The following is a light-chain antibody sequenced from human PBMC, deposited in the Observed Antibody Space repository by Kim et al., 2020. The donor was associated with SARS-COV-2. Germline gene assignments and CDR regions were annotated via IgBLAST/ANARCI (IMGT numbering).Light chain of an antibody. Sequence: VSPEERATLSCRARQSVSSDLAWYQQKPGQAPRLHIYGTSTRATGIPAGFSGSGSGTEFTLIISSLQSEDFAVYYCQQYKNWPRTFGQGTKVDIK. CDR3: QQYKNWPRT. J-gene: IGKJ1*01. V-gene: IGKV3-15*01. CDR1: QSVSSD. CDR2: GTS.